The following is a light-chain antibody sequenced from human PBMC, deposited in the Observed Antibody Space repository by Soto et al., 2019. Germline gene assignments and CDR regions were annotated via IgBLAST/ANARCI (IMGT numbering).Light chain of an antibody. CDR1: QSISSN. CDR3: QQYHNWPLT. J-gene: IGKJ4*01. V-gene: IGKV3D-15*01. Sequence: EIVMTQSPATLSVSPGERATLSCRASQSISSNLAWYQQKPGQAPRLLIYGASTRATDIPARFSGSGSGTEFTLIISSLQSEDFAVYYCQQYHNWPLTFGGGTNVEIK. CDR2: GAS.